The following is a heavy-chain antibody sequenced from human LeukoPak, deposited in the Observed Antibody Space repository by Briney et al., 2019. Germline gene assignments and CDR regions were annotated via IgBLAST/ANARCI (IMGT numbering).Heavy chain of an antibody. D-gene: IGHD2-15*01. Sequence: PSETLSLTCAVYGGSFSGYYWSWIRQPPGKGLEWIGEINHSGSTNYNPSLKSRVTISVGTSKNQFSLKLSSVTAADTAVYYCARAFRWTFDYWGRGTLVTVSS. CDR1: GGSFSGYY. CDR2: INHSGST. V-gene: IGHV4-34*01. CDR3: ARAFRWTFDY. J-gene: IGHJ4*02.